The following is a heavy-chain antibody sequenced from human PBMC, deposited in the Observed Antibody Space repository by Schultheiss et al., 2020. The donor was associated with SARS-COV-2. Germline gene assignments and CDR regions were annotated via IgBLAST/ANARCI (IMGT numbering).Heavy chain of an antibody. V-gene: IGHV3-53*04. D-gene: IGHD5-18*01. CDR3: ASHRSGYSYGPDAFDI. Sequence: GESLKISCAASGFTVSSNYMSWVRQAPGKGLEWVSVIYSGGSTYYADSVKGRFTISRHNSKNTLYLQMNSLRAEDTAVYYCASHRSGYSYGPDAFDIWGQGTTVTVSS. CDR2: IYSGGST. J-gene: IGHJ3*02. CDR1: GFTVSSNY.